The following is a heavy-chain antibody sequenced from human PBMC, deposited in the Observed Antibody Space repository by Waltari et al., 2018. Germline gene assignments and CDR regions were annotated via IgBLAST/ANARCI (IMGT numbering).Heavy chain of an antibody. CDR2: IYTSGST. CDR1: GASITSSNY. Sequence: QVQLQESGPGLVKPSQTLSLTCAVSGASITSSNYRTWIRQPAGKGLEWIGLIYTSGSTNYNPSLKSRVTISVDASKNQFSLKLSSVTAADTAVYYCARELGNWGQGTLVTVSS. V-gene: IGHV4-61*02. J-gene: IGHJ4*02. CDR3: ARELGN.